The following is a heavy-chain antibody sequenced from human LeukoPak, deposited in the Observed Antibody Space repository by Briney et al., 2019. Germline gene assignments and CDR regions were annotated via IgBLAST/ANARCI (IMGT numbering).Heavy chain of an antibody. D-gene: IGHD6-19*01. V-gene: IGHV1-69*13. J-gene: IGHJ4*02. CDR3: STIAVAGIHYFDY. CDR2: IIPIFGTA. Sequence: ASVKVSCKASGYTLTGYYMHWVRQAPGQGLEWMGGIIPIFGTANYAQKFQGRVTITADESTSTAYMELSSLRSEDTAVYYCSTIAVAGIHYFDYWGQGTLVTVSS. CDR1: GYTLTGYY.